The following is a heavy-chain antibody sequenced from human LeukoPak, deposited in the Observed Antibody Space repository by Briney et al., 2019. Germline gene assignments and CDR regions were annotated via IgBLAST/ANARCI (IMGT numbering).Heavy chain of an antibody. Sequence: ASVKVSCKASGYTFTTYAIHWVRQAPGQRLEWMGWINPGNGDTKYSQYFQGRVTITRDTSATTAYMELSSLRSKDMAVYYCARAYDFWSGYYDWYYFDYWGQGPLVTVSS. J-gene: IGHJ4*02. CDR3: ARAYDFWSGYYDWYYFDY. CDR1: GYTFTTYA. D-gene: IGHD3-3*01. V-gene: IGHV1-3*03. CDR2: INPGNGDT.